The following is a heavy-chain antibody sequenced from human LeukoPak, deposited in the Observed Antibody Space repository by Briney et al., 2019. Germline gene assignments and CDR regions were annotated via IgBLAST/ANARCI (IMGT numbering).Heavy chain of an antibody. D-gene: IGHD3-22*01. Sequence: ASVKVSCKASGYTFTSYAISWVRQAPGQGLEWMGGIIPIFGTANYAQKFQGRVTITADESTSTAYMELSSLRSEDTAVYYCATYYYDSSGYYGEFDYWGQGTLVTVSS. J-gene: IGHJ4*02. V-gene: IGHV1-69*13. CDR3: ATYYYDSSGYYGEFDY. CDR2: IIPIFGTA. CDR1: GYTFTSYA.